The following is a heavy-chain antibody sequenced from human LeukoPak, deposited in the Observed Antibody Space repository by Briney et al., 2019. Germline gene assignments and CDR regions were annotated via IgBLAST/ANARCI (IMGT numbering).Heavy chain of an antibody. CDR2: IYYSGST. J-gene: IGHJ5*02. Sequence: PSETLSLTCTVSGGSISSSSYYWGWIRQPPGKGLEWIGSIYYSGSTYYNPSLKSRVTISVDTSKNQFSLKLSSVAAADTAVYYCGRAAAGIFDPWGQGTLVTVSS. CDR3: GRAAAGIFDP. CDR1: GGSISSSSYY. V-gene: IGHV4-39*07. D-gene: IGHD6-13*01.